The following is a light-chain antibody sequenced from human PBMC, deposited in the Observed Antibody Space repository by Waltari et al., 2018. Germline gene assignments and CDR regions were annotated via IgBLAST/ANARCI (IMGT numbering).Light chain of an antibody. J-gene: IGLJ1*01. CDR2: SDN. Sequence: QSVLPQPPSASGTSGQRVAISCSGSSSNIDTNTVNWYQQLPGTAPKLLIYSDNQRPSGVPDRFAGSKSGTSASLAISGLQSEDEADYYCGAWDDSLNGYVFGTGTKVTVL. CDR1: SSNIDTNT. CDR3: GAWDDSLNGYV. V-gene: IGLV1-44*01.